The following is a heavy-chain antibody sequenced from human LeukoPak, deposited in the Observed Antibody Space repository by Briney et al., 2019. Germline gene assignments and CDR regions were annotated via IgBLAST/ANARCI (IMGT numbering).Heavy chain of an antibody. CDR1: GGSISSYY. Sequence: SETLSLTCTVSGGSISSYYWSWIRQPPGKGLEWIGYIYYSGSTNYNPSLKSRVTISVDTSKHQFSLKLSSVTAADTAVYYCARAWGIAVAPDYWGQGTLVTVSS. CDR2: IYYSGST. D-gene: IGHD6-19*01. CDR3: ARAWGIAVAPDY. J-gene: IGHJ4*02. V-gene: IGHV4-59*01.